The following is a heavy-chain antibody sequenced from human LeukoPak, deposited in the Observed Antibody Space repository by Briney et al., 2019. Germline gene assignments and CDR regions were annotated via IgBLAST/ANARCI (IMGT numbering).Heavy chain of an antibody. CDR1: GFTFSDYY. D-gene: IGHD6-19*01. Sequence: PGGSLRLSCAASGFTFSDYYMSWIRQAPGKGLEWVSYISSSNRYTNYADSVKGRFTISRDNAKNSLYLQMNSLRDEDSAVYYCARDHTSGWLRGFDYWGQGTLVTVSS. V-gene: IGHV3-11*06. CDR2: ISSSNRYT. CDR3: ARDHTSGWLRGFDY. J-gene: IGHJ4*02.